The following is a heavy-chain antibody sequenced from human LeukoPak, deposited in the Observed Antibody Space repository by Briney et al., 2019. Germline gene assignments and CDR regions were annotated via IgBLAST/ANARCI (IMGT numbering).Heavy chain of an antibody. CDR2: ISWNSGSI. Sequence: GRSLRLSCAASGFTFDDYAMHWVRQAPGKGLEWVSGISWNSGSIGYADSVTGRFTISRDNAKNSLYLQMNSLRAEDTALYYCAKDTEVTMVRGGLDYWGQGTLVTVSS. V-gene: IGHV3-9*01. CDR1: GFTFDDYA. J-gene: IGHJ4*02. CDR3: AKDTEVTMVRGGLDY. D-gene: IGHD3-10*01.